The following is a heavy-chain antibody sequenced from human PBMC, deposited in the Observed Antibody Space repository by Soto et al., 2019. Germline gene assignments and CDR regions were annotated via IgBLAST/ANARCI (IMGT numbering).Heavy chain of an antibody. V-gene: IGHV4-59*01. Sequence: SETLSLTCTVSGGSISSYYWSWIRQPPGKGLEWIGYIYYSGSTNYNPSLKSRVTISVDTSKNQFSLKLSSVTAADTAVYYCAKNYYDSSGYYFDYWGQGTLVTVSS. J-gene: IGHJ4*02. CDR3: AKNYYDSSGYYFDY. D-gene: IGHD3-22*01. CDR1: GGSISSYY. CDR2: IYYSGST.